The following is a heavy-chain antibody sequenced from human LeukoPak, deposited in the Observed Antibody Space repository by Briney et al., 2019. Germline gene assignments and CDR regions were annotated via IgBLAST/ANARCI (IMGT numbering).Heavy chain of an antibody. J-gene: IGHJ4*02. V-gene: IGHV4-59*08. CDR3: ARLPMARGVIGFDN. D-gene: IGHD3-10*01. CDR2: IYYSGGT. Sequence: SETLSLTCTVSGGSISSSYWSWIRQPPGKGLEWIGHIYYSGGTNHNPSLKSRVTISLDTSKNQLSLRLSSVTAADTAVYYCARLPMARGVIGFDNWGQGTLVTVSS. CDR1: GGSISSSY.